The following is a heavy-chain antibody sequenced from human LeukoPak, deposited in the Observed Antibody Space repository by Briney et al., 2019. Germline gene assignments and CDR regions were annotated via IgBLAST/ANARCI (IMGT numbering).Heavy chain of an antibody. Sequence: SETLSLTCTVSGGSISNYFLTWIRQPAGKGLEWIGRMSVSGSTNYNPSLKSRVTMSVDTSKNQSSLKLNSVTAADTAVYYCARDDRVEGGENWFDPWGQGTLVTVTS. CDR3: ARDDRVEGGENWFDP. CDR1: GGSISNYF. J-gene: IGHJ5*02. V-gene: IGHV4-4*07. D-gene: IGHD3-10*01. CDR2: MSVSGST.